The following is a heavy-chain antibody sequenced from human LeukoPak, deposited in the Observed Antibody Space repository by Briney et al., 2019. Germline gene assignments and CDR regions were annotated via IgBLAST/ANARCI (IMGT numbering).Heavy chain of an antibody. Sequence: SETLSLTCAVSDDSFSSHYWTWIRQPPGKGLEWIGYISYIGSTNYNPSLKSRVTISIEPSKNQFSLKLSSVTAADTAVYYCARDLVTVTKGFDIWGQGTMVSVS. CDR1: DDSFSSHY. CDR2: ISYIGST. D-gene: IGHD4-17*01. V-gene: IGHV4-59*11. CDR3: ARDLVTVTKGFDI. J-gene: IGHJ3*02.